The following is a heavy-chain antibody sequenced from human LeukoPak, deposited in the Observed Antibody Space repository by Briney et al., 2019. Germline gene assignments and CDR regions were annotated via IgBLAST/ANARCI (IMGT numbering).Heavy chain of an antibody. V-gene: IGHV4-34*01. Sequence: PSETLSLTCAVYGGSFSGYYWSWIRQPPGKGLEWIGEINHSGSTNYNPSLKSRVTISVDTSKNQFSLKLSSVTAADTAVYYCSRAPTGAVAGRDYFDYWGQGTLVTVSS. CDR2: INHSGST. CDR3: SRAPTGAVAGRDYFDY. J-gene: IGHJ4*02. D-gene: IGHD6-19*01. CDR1: GGSFSGYY.